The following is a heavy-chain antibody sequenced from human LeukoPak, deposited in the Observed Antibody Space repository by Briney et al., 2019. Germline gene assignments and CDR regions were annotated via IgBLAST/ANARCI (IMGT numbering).Heavy chain of an antibody. CDR2: IYYSGST. Sequence: SEPLSLTCTVSGGSISSGDYYWSWIRQPPGQGLEWIGYIYYSGSTFYNPSLKSRVTISVDTSKNQFSLKLSSVTAADTAVYYCARVHHYDFWSGYFAYYYYMDVWGKGTTVTVSS. D-gene: IGHD3-3*01. CDR3: ARVHHYDFWSGYFAYYYYMDV. V-gene: IGHV4-30-4*08. J-gene: IGHJ6*03. CDR1: GGSISSGDYY.